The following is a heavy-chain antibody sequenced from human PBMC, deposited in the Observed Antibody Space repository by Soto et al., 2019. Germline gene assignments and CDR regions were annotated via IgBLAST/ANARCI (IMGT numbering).Heavy chain of an antibody. J-gene: IGHJ3*02. Sequence: PWETLSLTCTVSGGSISSYYWSWIRQPAGKGLEWIGRVFTSGNTNDNPSLRSRVTMSVDTSKNQFSLKLSSVTAADTAVYYCVRSFFYDNTAYHSSDAFDIWGQGTMVTVSS. CDR3: VRSFFYDNTAYHSSDAFDI. CDR2: VFTSGNT. D-gene: IGHD3-22*01. CDR1: GGSISSYY. V-gene: IGHV4-4*07.